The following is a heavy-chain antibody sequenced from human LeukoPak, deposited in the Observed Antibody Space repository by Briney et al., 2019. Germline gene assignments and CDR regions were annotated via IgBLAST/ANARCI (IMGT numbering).Heavy chain of an antibody. CDR1: GYSISSGYY. Sequence: SETLSLTCAVSGYSISSGYYWGWIRQPPGKGLEWIRSIYHSGSTYYNPSLKSRVTISVDTSKNQFSLKLTSVTAADTAVYYCARGPGYYGSGSYYRQWYFDLWGRGTLVTVSS. D-gene: IGHD3-10*01. CDR3: ARGPGYYGSGSYYRQWYFDL. V-gene: IGHV4-38-2*01. CDR2: IYHSGST. J-gene: IGHJ2*01.